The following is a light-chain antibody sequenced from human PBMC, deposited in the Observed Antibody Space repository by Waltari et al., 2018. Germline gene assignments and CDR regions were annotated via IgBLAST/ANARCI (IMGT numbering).Light chain of an antibody. Sequence: QSALTQPPSASGSPGQSVAIPCTGTSSYIGRYDLVSWYQQHPGKAPKLIISEVNKRPSGVPDRVSGAKSGNTASLTVSGLQAEDEADYYCSSHGGSDKFYVFGTGTKVTVL. CDR3: SSHGGSDKFYV. J-gene: IGLJ1*01. V-gene: IGLV2-8*01. CDR1: SSYIGRYDL. CDR2: EVN.